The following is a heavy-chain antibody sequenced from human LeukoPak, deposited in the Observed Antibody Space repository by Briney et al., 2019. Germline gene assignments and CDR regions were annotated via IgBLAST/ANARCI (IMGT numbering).Heavy chain of an antibody. Sequence: GGSLRLSCVASRFTLSTYAMNWVRQAPGKGLEWVSGISGSDDSTYYADSVKGRFTISRDNSRNTLYLQMNSLRVEDTAVYYCAKNDYGDYWGQGTPVTVSS. CDR2: ISGSDDST. CDR1: RFTLSTYA. CDR3: AKNDYGDY. D-gene: IGHD3-10*01. J-gene: IGHJ4*02. V-gene: IGHV3-23*01.